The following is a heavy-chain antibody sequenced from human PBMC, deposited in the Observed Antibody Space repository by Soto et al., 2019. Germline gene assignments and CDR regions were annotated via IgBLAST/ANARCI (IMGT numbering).Heavy chain of an antibody. Sequence: EVQLVESGGGLIQPGGSLRLSCAVSGFTVSNNYMSWVRQAPGKGLEGVSVIYSGGYTAYGDSVKGRFTISRDNSKNTLILKSKGLGAEAPAVYFWRAHPGGGGYWGQGTLVTVSS. V-gene: IGHV3-53*01. CDR2: IYSGGYT. CDR1: GFTVSNNY. D-gene: IGHD3-10*01. J-gene: IGHJ4*02. CDR3: RAHPGGGGY.